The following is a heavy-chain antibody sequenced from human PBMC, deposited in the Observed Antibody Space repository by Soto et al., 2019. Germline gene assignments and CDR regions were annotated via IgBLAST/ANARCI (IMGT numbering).Heavy chain of an antibody. J-gene: IGHJ3*02. CDR2: IKKDESET. CDR1: QFSFSNYW. V-gene: IGHV3-7*03. Sequence: LVQSGGGLVPPGESLTVPCAPSQFSFSNYWMNWVRQAPGKALEWVANIKKDESETDYVDSVRGRFTIFRDNAKNLLYLQMRRLGVDDTAVYYCARSHTGDSAFRSFDIWGQGTVVTV. CDR3: ARSHTGDSAFRSFDI. D-gene: IGHD2-21*02.